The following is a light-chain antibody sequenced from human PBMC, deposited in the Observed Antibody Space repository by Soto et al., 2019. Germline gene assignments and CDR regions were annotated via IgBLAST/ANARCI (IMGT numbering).Light chain of an antibody. CDR2: DAS. CDR1: QSVSSY. J-gene: IGKJ4*01. Sequence: EIVLTQSPATLSLSPGERATLSCRASQSVSSYLAWYQQKPGQAPRLLIYDASTRATGIPARFSGSGSGTDFTLTISSLEPEEFAVYYCQQRSNCPLTFGGGTKVEIK. V-gene: IGKV3-11*01. CDR3: QQRSNCPLT.